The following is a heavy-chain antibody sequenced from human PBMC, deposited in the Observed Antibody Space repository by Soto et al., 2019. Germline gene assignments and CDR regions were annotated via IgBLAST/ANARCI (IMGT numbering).Heavy chain of an antibody. D-gene: IGHD2-2*01. CDR1: GFTFSNAW. CDR3: TTHPRFYCSSTSCDRVGATN. Sequence: GGSLRLSCAASGFTFSNAWMNWVRQAPGKGLEWVGRIKSKTDGGTTDYAAPVKGRFTISRDDSKNTLYLQMNSLKTEDTAVYYCTTHPRFYCSSTSCDRVGATNWGQGTLVTVSS. J-gene: IGHJ4*02. V-gene: IGHV3-15*07. CDR2: IKSKTDGGTT.